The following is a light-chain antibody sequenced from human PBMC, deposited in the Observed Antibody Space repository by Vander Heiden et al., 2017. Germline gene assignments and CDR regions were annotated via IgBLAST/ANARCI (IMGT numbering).Light chain of an antibody. CDR3: SSSRSSTSDVV. Sequence: QSALTQPASVSGSPGQWITISCTGTSSDIGGSKYVSWYQQHPGKAPKLMIYDVSYRPSGVSNRFSGSKPDNTASLTISGLQAEDEAHYYCSSSRSSTSDVVFGGGTKLTVL. J-gene: IGLJ2*01. V-gene: IGLV2-14*03. CDR1: SSDIGGSKY. CDR2: DVS.